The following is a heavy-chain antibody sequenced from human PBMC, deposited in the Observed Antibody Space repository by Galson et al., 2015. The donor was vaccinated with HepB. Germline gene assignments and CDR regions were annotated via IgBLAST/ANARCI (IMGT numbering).Heavy chain of an antibody. Sequence: SLRLSCAASGFTFSSYGMHWVRQAPGKGLGWVAVISYDGSNKYYADSVKGRFTISRDNSKNTLYLQMNSLRDEDTAVYYCARDRRNSADYWGQGTLSPSPQ. CDR2: ISYDGSNK. CDR3: ARDRRNSADY. CDR1: GFTFSSYG. J-gene: IGHJ4*02. V-gene: IGHV3-30*03. D-gene: IGHD2/OR15-2a*01.